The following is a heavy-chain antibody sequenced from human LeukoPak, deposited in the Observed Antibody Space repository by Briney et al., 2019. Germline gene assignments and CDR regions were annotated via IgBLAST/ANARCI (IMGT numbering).Heavy chain of an antibody. J-gene: IGHJ4*02. Sequence: PSETLSLTCAVYGGSFSGYYWSWIRQPPGKGLEWIGEINHSGSTNYNPSLKSRVTISVDTSKNQFSLELSSVTAADTAVYYCARSAGFWSGKTFDYWGQGTLVTVSS. D-gene: IGHD3-3*01. CDR3: ARSAGFWSGKTFDY. CDR1: GGSFSGYY. CDR2: INHSGST. V-gene: IGHV4-34*01.